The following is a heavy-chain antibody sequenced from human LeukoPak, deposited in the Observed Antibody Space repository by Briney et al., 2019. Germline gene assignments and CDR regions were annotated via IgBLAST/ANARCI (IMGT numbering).Heavy chain of an antibody. J-gene: IGHJ5*02. CDR2: ISGGATT. CDR1: GFTFSSYA. Sequence: GGSLRLSCTASGFTFSSYAMSCVRQAPGKGLEWVSGISGGATTYYADSVKGRFTISRDNSKNTLYLQMNSLRTEDTAVYYCAKTAGYSNTWYVQWGQGTLVTVSS. CDR3: AKTAGYSNTWYVQ. D-gene: IGHD6-13*01. V-gene: IGHV3-23*01.